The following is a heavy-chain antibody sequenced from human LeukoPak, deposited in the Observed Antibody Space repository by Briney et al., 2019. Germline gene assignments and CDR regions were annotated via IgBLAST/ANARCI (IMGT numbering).Heavy chain of an antibody. CDR3: AKGFCSSGGCFEAGN. CDR2: ISGSGVRT. D-gene: IGHD2-15*01. CDR1: GFTFSSYA. Sequence: GGSLRLSCAASGFTFSSYAMNWVRQAPGKGPEWVSGISGSGVRTYYADSVKGRFTISRDNSQNTFYLQMNSLRAEDTAVYYCAKGFCSSGGCFEAGNWGQGTLVTVSS. J-gene: IGHJ4*02. V-gene: IGHV3-23*01.